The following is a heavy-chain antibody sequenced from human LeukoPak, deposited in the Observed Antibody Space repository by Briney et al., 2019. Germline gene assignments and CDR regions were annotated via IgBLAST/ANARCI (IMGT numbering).Heavy chain of an antibody. CDR1: GFTFSRYW. J-gene: IGHJ4*02. CDR2: IKQDGSEK. Sequence: GGSLRLSCAASGFTFSRYWMSWVRQAPGKGLEWVANIKQDGSEKYYVDSVKGRFTISRDNAKNSLYLQMNSLRAEDTAVYYCARALYSGYGLYYFDYWGQGTLVTVSP. V-gene: IGHV3-7*01. D-gene: IGHD5-12*01. CDR3: ARALYSGYGLYYFDY.